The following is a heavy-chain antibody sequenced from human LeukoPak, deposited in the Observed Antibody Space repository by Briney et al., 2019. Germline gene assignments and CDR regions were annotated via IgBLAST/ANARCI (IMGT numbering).Heavy chain of an antibody. CDR1: GGTFSSYA. V-gene: IGHV1-69*01. J-gene: IGHJ3*02. D-gene: IGHD3-3*01. Sequence: ALVKVSCKASGGTFSSYAISWVRQAPGQGLEWMGGIIPIFGTANYAQKFQGRVTITADESTSTAYMELSSLRSEDTAVYYCARIRGYYDFWSGYRDAFDIWGQGTMVTVSS. CDR3: ARIRGYYDFWSGYRDAFDI. CDR2: IIPIFGTA.